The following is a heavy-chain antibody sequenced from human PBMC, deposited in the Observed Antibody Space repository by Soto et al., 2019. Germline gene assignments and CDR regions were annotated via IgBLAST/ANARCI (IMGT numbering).Heavy chain of an antibody. CDR1: GFTFSSYG. J-gene: IGHJ6*02. CDR3: VKDGSSGWPYYYGLDV. CDR2: ISYDGSNK. Sequence: QVQLVESGGGVVQPGRSLRLSCAASGFTFSSYGMHWGRQAPGKGLEWGAVISYDGSNKYYADSVKGRFTIARDNSKNTLYLQMSSLSAEDTAVYYCVKDGSSGWPYYYGLDVWGQGTSVTVSS. D-gene: IGHD6-19*01. V-gene: IGHV3-30*18.